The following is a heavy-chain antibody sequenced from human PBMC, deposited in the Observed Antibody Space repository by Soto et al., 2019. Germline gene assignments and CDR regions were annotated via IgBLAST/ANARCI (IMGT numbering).Heavy chain of an antibody. Sequence: QITLKESGPPLVKPTQTLTLTCTFSGFSLNTSGVGVGWIRQPPGKALEWLALIYWDDDKRYIPSLKSRLTITKDPSKKQVVLTMTNIGPVDTAPYYCAYQTEDPYSYYMYFWGKGTTVTVSS. CDR3: AYQTEDPYSYYMYF. J-gene: IGHJ6*03. CDR2: IYWDDDK. V-gene: IGHV2-5*02. CDR1: GFSLNTSGVG. D-gene: IGHD2-2*01.